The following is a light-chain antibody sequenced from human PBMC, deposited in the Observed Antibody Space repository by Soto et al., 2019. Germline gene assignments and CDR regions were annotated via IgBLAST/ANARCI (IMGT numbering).Light chain of an antibody. CDR3: SSWTSSSSYV. V-gene: IGLV2-14*01. J-gene: IGLJ1*01. Sequence: QSALTQSASVSGSPGLSIAISCSGTSSDVGGYNSVSWYQQYPGKAPKLIIHDVTNRPSGVSDRFSGSKSGNTASLTISGLQAGDEADYYCSSWTSSSSYVFGSGTKVPS. CDR1: SSDVGGYNS. CDR2: DVT.